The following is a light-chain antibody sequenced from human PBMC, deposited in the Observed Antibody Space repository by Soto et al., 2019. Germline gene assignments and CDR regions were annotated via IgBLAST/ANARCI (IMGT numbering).Light chain of an antibody. Sequence: SVLAQSPSASGSPGQSVTTSCTGTSSDIGGYNSVSWYQQHPGKAPKFMIYDVTKRPSGVPDRFSGSKSGNTASLTVSALQAEDEADYYCSSYTDRKNLVFGTGTKVTVL. J-gene: IGLJ1*01. CDR1: SSDIGGYNS. V-gene: IGLV2-8*01. CDR2: DVT. CDR3: SSYTDRKNLV.